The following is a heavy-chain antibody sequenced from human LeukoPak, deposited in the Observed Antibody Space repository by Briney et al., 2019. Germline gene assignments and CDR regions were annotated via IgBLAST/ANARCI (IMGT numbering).Heavy chain of an antibody. J-gene: IGHJ4*02. CDR3: ARGFVSGAAAGTVYSY. V-gene: IGHV4-39*07. Sequence: SETLSLTCTVSGGSISSSSDYWGWIRQPPGKALAWIGSIYYSGSTYYNPSLKSRVTISVDTSKNQFSLKLSSVTAADTAVYYCARGFVSGAAAGTVYSYWGQGTLVTVSS. D-gene: IGHD6-13*01. CDR2: IYYSGST. CDR1: GGSISSSSDY.